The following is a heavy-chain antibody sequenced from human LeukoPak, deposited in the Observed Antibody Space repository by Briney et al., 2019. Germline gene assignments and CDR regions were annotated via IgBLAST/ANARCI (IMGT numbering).Heavy chain of an antibody. V-gene: IGHV3-23*01. Sequence: GRSLRLSCAASGFTFSSYAMSWVRQAPGKGLEWVSAISGSGGSTYYADSVKGRFTISRDNSKNTLYLQMNSLRAEDTAVYYCAKLVEYYYDSSGSDYLDYWGQGTLVTVSS. CDR1: GFTFSSYA. J-gene: IGHJ4*02. CDR2: ISGSGGST. D-gene: IGHD3-22*01. CDR3: AKLVEYYYDSSGSDYLDY.